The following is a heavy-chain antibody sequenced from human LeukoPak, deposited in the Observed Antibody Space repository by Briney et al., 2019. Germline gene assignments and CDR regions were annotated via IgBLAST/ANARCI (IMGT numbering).Heavy chain of an antibody. D-gene: IGHD5-24*01. J-gene: IGHJ4*02. CDR2: INPNNGGT. CDR3: VRVVRDGYKTYYFDY. V-gene: IGHV1-2*02. Sequence: ASVKVSCKASGYTFNVYYIHWVRRAPGQGLEWMGWINPNNGGTNYAQKFQGRVIMTRDTSISTAYMEVSRLRFDDTAVYYCVRVVRDGYKTYYFDYWGQGTLVTVSS. CDR1: GYTFNVYY.